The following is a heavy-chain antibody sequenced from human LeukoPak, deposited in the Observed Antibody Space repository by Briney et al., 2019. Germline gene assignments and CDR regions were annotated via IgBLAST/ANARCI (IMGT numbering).Heavy chain of an antibody. J-gene: IGHJ4*02. Sequence: GGSLRLSCAASGFTFSSYAMSWVRQAPGKGLEWVSYISSSSSTIYYADSVKGRFTISRDNAKNSLYLQMNSLRAEDTAVYYCARDPGSGDYGDLCFDYRGQGTLVTVSS. V-gene: IGHV3-48*01. CDR2: ISSSSSTI. CDR3: ARDPGSGDYGDLCFDY. D-gene: IGHD4-17*01. CDR1: GFTFSSYA.